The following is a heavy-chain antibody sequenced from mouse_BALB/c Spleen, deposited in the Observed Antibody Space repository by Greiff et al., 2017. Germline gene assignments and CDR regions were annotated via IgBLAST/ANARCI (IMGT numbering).Heavy chain of an antibody. CDR3: TRSRDYGYSFAY. Sequence: QVQLQQSGAELVKPGASVKLSCKASGYTFTSYYMYWVKQRPGQGLEWIGGINPSNGGTNFNEKFKSKATLTVDKSSSTAYMQLSSLTSEDSAVYYCTRSRDYGYSFAYWGQGTLVTVSA. D-gene: IGHD1-2*01. CDR2: INPSNGGT. V-gene: IGHV1S81*02. J-gene: IGHJ3*01. CDR1: GYTFTSYY.